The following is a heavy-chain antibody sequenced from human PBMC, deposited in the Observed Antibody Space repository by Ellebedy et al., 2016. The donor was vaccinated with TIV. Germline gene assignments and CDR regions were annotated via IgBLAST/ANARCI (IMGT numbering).Heavy chain of an antibody. V-gene: IGHV3-33*01. CDR3: ARDPGIAEAGTVPPNIGFDL. CDR2: IWYDGTKK. J-gene: IGHJ4*02. D-gene: IGHD6-19*01. Sequence: LSLTCAASGFTFSIYGMQWVRQAPGKGLEWVAVIWYDGTKKFYAESVEGRFTISRDNSKNTLYLQMNSLRAEDTAVYHCARDPGIAEAGTVPPNIGFDLWGQGTLVTVSS. CDR1: GFTFSIYG.